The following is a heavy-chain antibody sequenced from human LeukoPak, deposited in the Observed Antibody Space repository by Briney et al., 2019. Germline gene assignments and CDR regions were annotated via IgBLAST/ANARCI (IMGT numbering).Heavy chain of an antibody. J-gene: IGHJ4*02. CDR2: INSNNGAT. D-gene: IGHD5-12*01. CDR1: GYTFTDYY. CDR3: ARDGSVDY. Sequence: GASVKVSCKASGYTFTDYYIHWVRQAPGQGLEWMGWINSNNGATNYAQKFQGRVTMTRDTSISTAYMELTRLGSDDTAVYYCARDGSVDYWGQGTLVTVSS. V-gene: IGHV1-2*02.